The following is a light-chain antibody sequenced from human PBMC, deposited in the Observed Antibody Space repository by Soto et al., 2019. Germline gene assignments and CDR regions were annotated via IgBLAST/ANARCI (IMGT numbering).Light chain of an antibody. CDR3: QQYSTSAL. Sequence: ELVLTQSPGTLSLSPGERATLSCRASQSVSDSYLAWYQQKPGQAPRLLIYGATRATVIPDRFSGSGSGTDFTLTISRLAPEDFAVYFCQQYSTSALFGPGTKVDIK. CDR1: QSVSDSY. J-gene: IGKJ3*01. CDR2: GA. V-gene: IGKV3-20*01.